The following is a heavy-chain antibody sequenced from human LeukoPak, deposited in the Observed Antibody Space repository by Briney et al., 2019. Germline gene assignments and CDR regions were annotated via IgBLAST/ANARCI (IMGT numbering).Heavy chain of an antibody. CDR1: GCSISSSSYY. CDR3: ARSRQASGLFNS. V-gene: IGHV4-39*07. CDR2: IYDRGPA. Sequence: SETLSLTCTVSGCSISSSSYYWGWIRQPPGKGLEWIGCIYDRGPAYYNPSLKSRFTISVDRPKNQFFLNVTSLTAADTAVYYCARSRQASGLFNSWGQGTLVVVSS. D-gene: IGHD3-10*01. J-gene: IGHJ5*01.